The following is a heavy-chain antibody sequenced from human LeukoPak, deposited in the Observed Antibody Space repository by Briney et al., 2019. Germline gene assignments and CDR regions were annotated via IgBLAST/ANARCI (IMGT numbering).Heavy chain of an antibody. Sequence: GGSLRLSCAASGFTFSSYAMSWVRQAPGKGLEWVSAISGSGGSTYYADSVKGWFTISRDNSKNTLYLQMNSLRAEDTAVYYCAKDERYYQTIDDWGQGTLVTVSS. V-gene: IGHV3-23*01. CDR1: GFTFSSYA. CDR3: AKDERYYQTIDD. CDR2: ISGSGGST. J-gene: IGHJ4*02. D-gene: IGHD3-9*01.